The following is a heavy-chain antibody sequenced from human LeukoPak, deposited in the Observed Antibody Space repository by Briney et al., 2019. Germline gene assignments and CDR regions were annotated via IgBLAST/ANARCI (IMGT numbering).Heavy chain of an antibody. V-gene: IGHV3-66*01. J-gene: IGHJ6*02. CDR1: GFTVSSNF. Sequence: GGSLRLSCAASGFTVSSNFWTWVRRAPGKGLEWVSITYSGGSTYYADSVRGRFTISRDSSNNTVYLQMNSLRAEDTALCYCASDSEQQVDAPDVWGQGTTVTVSS. D-gene: IGHD6-13*01. CDR2: TYSGGST. CDR3: ASDSEQQVDAPDV.